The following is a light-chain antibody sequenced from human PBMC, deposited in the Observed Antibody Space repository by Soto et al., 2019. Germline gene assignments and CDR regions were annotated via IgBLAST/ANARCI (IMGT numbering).Light chain of an antibody. Sequence: QSVLTQPRSVSGSPGQSVTISCTGTSSDVGGYNYVSWYQQHPGKAPKLMIYDVNLRPSGVPDRFSGSKSGNTASLTISGLQTEDEADYYCCSYAGRYTYVFATGTKVTVL. CDR3: CSYAGRYTYV. J-gene: IGLJ1*01. CDR1: SSDVGGYNY. CDR2: DVN. V-gene: IGLV2-11*01.